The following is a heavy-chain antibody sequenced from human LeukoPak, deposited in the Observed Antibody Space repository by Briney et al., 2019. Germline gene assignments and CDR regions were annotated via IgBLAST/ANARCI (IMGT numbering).Heavy chain of an antibody. Sequence: SETLSLTCTVSGGSISSYYWSWIRQPPGKGLEWTGYIYYSGSTNYNPSLKSRVTISVDTSKNQFSLKLSSVTAADTAVYYCASGYSRRWYYFDYWGQGTLVTVSS. CDR2: IYYSGST. D-gene: IGHD6-13*01. CDR1: GGSISSYY. CDR3: ASGYSRRWYYFDY. V-gene: IGHV4-59*08. J-gene: IGHJ4*02.